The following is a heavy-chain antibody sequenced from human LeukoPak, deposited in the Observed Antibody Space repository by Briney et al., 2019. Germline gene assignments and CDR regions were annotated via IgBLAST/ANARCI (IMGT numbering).Heavy chain of an antibody. V-gene: IGHV3-49*03. Sequence: GGSLRLSCTASGFTFGDYAMSWFRQAPGKGLEWVGFIRSKAYGGTTEYAASVKGRFTISRDDSKSIAYLQMNSLKTEETAVYYCTRDRTAMVTYYYYYYMDVWGKGTTVTVSS. J-gene: IGHJ6*03. CDR2: IRSKAYGGTT. CDR1: GFTFGDYA. D-gene: IGHD5-18*01. CDR3: TRDRTAMVTYYYYYYMDV.